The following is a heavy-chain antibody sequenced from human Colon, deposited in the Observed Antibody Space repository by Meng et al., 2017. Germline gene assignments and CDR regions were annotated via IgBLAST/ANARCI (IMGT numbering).Heavy chain of an antibody. CDR3: AVDGSGYKNRFYFDN. V-gene: IGHV1-2*02. Sequence: ASVKVSCKASGYSVTDKYLHWMRQAPGQGPEWMGWINPNSGGTKCAQKFQDRVTMTRDTSFTTGYMELSDLRTDDTAAFYCAVDGSGYKNRFYFDNWGQGTLVTVSS. J-gene: IGHJ4*02. CDR1: GYSVTDKY. CDR2: INPNSGGT. D-gene: IGHD3-22*01.